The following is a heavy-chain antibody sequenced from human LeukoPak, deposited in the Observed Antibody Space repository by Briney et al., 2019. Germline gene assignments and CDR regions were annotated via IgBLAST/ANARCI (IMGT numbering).Heavy chain of an antibody. D-gene: IGHD6-19*01. CDR3: ARARIAVAGTYPDY. CDR2: INAGNGNT. V-gene: IGHV1-3*01. CDR1: GYTFTSYA. Sequence: ASVKVSCKASGYTFTSYAMHWVRQAPGQRLEWTGWINAGNGNTKYSQKFQGRVTITRDTSASTAYMELSSLRSEDTAVYYCARARIAVAGTYPDYWGQGTLVTVSS. J-gene: IGHJ4*02.